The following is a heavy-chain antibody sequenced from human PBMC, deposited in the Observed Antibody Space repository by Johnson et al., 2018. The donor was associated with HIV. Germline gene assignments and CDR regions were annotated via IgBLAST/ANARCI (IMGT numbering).Heavy chain of an antibody. D-gene: IGHD3-10*01. CDR3: ARGVLLWFRELSSLNDAFDI. Sequence: VQLVESGGGLVQPGGSLRLSCAASGFTVSSNYMSWVRQGPGKGLEWVSVIYSGGSTYYADSVKGRFTIPRDHAKNSLYLQMNSLRAEDTALYYCARGVLLWFRELSSLNDAFDIWGQGTMVTVSS. CDR1: GFTVSSNY. J-gene: IGHJ3*02. V-gene: IGHV3-66*01. CDR2: IYSGGST.